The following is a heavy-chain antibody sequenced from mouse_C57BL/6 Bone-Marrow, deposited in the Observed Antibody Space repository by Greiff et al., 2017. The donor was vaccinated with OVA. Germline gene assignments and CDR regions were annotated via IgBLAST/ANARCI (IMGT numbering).Heavy chain of an antibody. V-gene: IGHV1-69*01. Sequence: QVQLQQPGAELVMPGASVKLSCKASGYTFTSYWMHWVKQRPGQGLEWIGEIDPSDSYTNYNQKFKGKSTLTVDKSSSTAYMQLSSLTSEDSAVYYCARPAYYSNFAWFAYWGQGTLVTVSA. D-gene: IGHD2-5*01. J-gene: IGHJ3*01. CDR2: IDPSDSYT. CDR1: GYTFTSYW. CDR3: ARPAYYSNFAWFAY.